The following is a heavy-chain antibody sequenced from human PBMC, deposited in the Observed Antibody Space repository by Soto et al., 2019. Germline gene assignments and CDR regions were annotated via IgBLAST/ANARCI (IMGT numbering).Heavy chain of an antibody. CDR1: VYTFTGYY. CDR3: ARGAWDYDFWSGYSFDY. J-gene: IGHJ4*02. D-gene: IGHD3-3*01. V-gene: IGHV1-2*04. CDR2: INPNSGGR. Sequence: GASVKVSCKASVYTFTGYYMHWVRQAPGQGCEWMGWINPNSGGRNYAQKFQGWVTMTRDRSISKAYMELSRLRSDDKAVYYCARGAWDYDFWSGYSFDYWGQGTLVTVSS.